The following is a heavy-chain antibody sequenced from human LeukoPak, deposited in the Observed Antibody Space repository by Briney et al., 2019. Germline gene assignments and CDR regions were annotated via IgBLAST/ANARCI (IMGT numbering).Heavy chain of an antibody. CDR3: VKGYCGTTSCYTNVFER. Sequence: GRSLRFSCAASGFNFDDFAMHWVRQVPGKGLEWVSGLSWNGADILYADSVKGRFTISRDNAKNSLYLQMNSLRTEDMALYYCVKGYCGTTSCYTNVFERWGQGTMVTVSS. CDR2: LSWNGADI. V-gene: IGHV3-9*03. D-gene: IGHD2-2*02. CDR1: GFNFDDFA. J-gene: IGHJ3*02.